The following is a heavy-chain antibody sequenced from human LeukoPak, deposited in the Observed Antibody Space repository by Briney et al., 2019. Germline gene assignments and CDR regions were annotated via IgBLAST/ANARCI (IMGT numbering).Heavy chain of an antibody. J-gene: IGHJ4*02. V-gene: IGHV4-59*12. D-gene: IGHD6-19*01. CDR3: ARGLDSGWYGEWTL. Sequence: PSETPSLTCTVSGGSISSYYWSWIRQPPGMGLEWIGYIYDSGITNYNPSLKSRVTISTDTSENQLSLKLGSVTAADTAVYYCARGLDSGWYGEWTLWGQGILVTVSS. CDR2: IYDSGIT. CDR1: GGSISSYY.